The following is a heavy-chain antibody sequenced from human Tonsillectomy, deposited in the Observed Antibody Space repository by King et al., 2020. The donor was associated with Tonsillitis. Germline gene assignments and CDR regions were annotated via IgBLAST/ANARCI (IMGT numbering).Heavy chain of an antibody. J-gene: IGHJ4*02. Sequence: VQLVESGAEVKRPGASVKISCKASGYTFTSYHIHWVRQAPGQGLEWMGIVNPNNGDTSYSQKFQGRVTMTRDTSTSTVYMELSSLRSDDTALYYSVIVMHTYSLDYWGQGTLVTVSS. CDR2: VNPNNGDT. D-gene: IGHD2-21*01. CDR3: VIVMHTYSLDY. V-gene: IGHV1-46*01. CDR1: GYTFTSYH.